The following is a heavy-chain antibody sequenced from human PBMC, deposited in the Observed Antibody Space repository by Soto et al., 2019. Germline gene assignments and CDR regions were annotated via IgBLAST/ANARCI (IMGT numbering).Heavy chain of an antibody. CDR3: AREVYDSIGYYNR. J-gene: IGHJ5*02. CDR1: GFTFRSYG. Sequence: GGSLRLSCAASGFTFRSYGVNWVRQAPGKGLEWVANIKQVGSEKYYVDSVKGRFTISRDNSKNSLYLQMNSLRAEDTAVYYCAREVYDSIGYYNRWGQGTLVTVSS. D-gene: IGHD3-22*01. V-gene: IGHV3-7*01. CDR2: IKQVGSEK.